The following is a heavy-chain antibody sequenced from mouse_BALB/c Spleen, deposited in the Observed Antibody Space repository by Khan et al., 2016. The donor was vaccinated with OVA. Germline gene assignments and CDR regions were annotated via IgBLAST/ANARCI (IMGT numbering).Heavy chain of an antibody. J-gene: IGHJ3*01. CDR3: ASRNDFCYTFAY. CDR2: IFPGSGDT. V-gene: IGHV1-77*01. Sequence: QVQLQQSGAELARPGASVKLSCKASGYTFTDYYINWVKQRTGQGLEWIGDIFPGSGDTYYNERFKGKATLTADKSSSTAYMQLSSLTSEDSAVSFCASRNDFCYTFAYWGQGTLVTVSA. CDR1: GYTFTDYY. D-gene: IGHD1-1*01.